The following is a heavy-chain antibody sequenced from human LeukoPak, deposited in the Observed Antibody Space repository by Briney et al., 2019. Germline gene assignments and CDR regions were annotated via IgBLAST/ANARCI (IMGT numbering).Heavy chain of an antibody. CDR3: ARGRYYDSSGFTLDL. V-gene: IGHV3-11*04. Sequence: GGSLRLSCAASGFTFSDYYMSWIRQAPGKGPDWVSYISSSGSTIYYADSVEGRFTISRDNAKNSLYLQMNSLRAEDTAVYYCARGRYYDSSGFTLDLWGRGTLVTVSS. CDR1: GFTFSDYY. J-gene: IGHJ2*01. D-gene: IGHD3-22*01. CDR2: ISSSGSTI.